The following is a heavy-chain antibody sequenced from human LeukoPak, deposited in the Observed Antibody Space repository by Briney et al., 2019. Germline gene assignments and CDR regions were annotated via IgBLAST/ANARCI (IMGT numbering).Heavy chain of an antibody. D-gene: IGHD2-15*01. J-gene: IGHJ4*02. Sequence: SQTLSLTCTVSGGSISSYYWSWIRQPAGKGLEWIGRIYTSGSTNYNPSLKSRVTMSVDTSKNQFSLKLSSVTAADTAVYYCAREVVVVAAIYYFDYWDQGTLVTVSS. V-gene: IGHV4-4*07. CDR2: IYTSGST. CDR3: AREVVVVAAIYYFDY. CDR1: GGSISSYY.